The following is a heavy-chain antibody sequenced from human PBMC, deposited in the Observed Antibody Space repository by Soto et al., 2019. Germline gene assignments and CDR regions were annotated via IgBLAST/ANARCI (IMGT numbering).Heavy chain of an antibody. Sequence: PGGSLRLSCAASGFTFRINSMNWFRQAPGKGLEWVSPISSSSDYIYYADSVRGRFTISRDNAKSSLYLQMNSLRAEDTAVYYCARDTPTAPFDSWGQGSLVTVSS. CDR1: GFTFRINS. J-gene: IGHJ4*02. V-gene: IGHV3-21*01. CDR3: ARDTPTAPFDS. D-gene: IGHD4-17*01. CDR2: ISSSSDYI.